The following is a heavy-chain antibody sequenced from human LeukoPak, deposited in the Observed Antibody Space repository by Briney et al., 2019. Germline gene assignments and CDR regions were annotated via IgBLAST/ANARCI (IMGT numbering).Heavy chain of an antibody. CDR2: IYNSGTT. CDR3: ARGGDGYNYFDY. Sequence: SQTLSLTCAVSGGFIRGGNPYWSWIRQPAGKGLEWIGRIYNSGTTDYNPSLKSRVTISVDTSKNHFSLKLTSVTAADTAVYYCARGGDGYNYFDYWGQGTLVTVSS. J-gene: IGHJ4*02. V-gene: IGHV4-61*02. CDR1: GGFIRGGNPY. D-gene: IGHD5-24*01.